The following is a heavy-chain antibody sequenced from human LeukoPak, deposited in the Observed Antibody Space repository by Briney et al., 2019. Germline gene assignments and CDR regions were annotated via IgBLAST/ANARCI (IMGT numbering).Heavy chain of an antibody. CDR3: ARGSSKYVFGYYMDV. J-gene: IGHJ6*03. Sequence: GASVTVSCKASGYTFTVHYMHWVRQAPGQGLEWVGWVNPKSGGTNYAQKFLDRVTMTTDMSISTAYMELIRLRSRDTAVYFCARGSSKYVFGYYMDVWGKGTSIIVSS. CDR1: GYTFTVHY. V-gene: IGHV1-2*02. CDR2: VNPKSGGT. D-gene: IGHD4-11*01.